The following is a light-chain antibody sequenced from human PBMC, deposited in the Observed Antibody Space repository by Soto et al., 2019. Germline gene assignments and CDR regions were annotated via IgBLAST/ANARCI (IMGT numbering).Light chain of an antibody. V-gene: IGKV3-11*01. Sequence: EIVLTQSPATLSLSPGERAPLSSRASQSVSSYLAWYQQKPGQAPRLLIYDASTRATGIPARFSGSGSGTDFTLTISSLEPEDFAVYYCQQRSNWPPTFGQGTKLEIK. J-gene: IGKJ2*01. CDR2: DAS. CDR1: QSVSSY. CDR3: QQRSNWPPT.